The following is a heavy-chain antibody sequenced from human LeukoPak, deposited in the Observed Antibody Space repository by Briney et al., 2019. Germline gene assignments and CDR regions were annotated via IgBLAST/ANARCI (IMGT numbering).Heavy chain of an antibody. V-gene: IGHV1-69*05. CDR2: IIPIFGTA. Sequence: SVTVSCKASGGTFSSYAISWVRQAPGQGLEWMGGIIPIFGTANYAQKFQGRVTITTDESTSTAYMELSSLRSEDTAVYYCARGPPEYQLGYMDVWGKGTTVTVSS. CDR3: ARGPPEYQLGYMDV. D-gene: IGHD2-2*01. J-gene: IGHJ6*03. CDR1: GGTFSSYA.